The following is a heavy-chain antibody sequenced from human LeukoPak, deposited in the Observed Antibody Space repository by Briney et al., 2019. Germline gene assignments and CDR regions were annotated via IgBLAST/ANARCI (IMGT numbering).Heavy chain of an antibody. CDR1: GHTFTGYY. V-gene: IGHV1-2*02. CDR3: ARAGGPYDY. CDR2: INPNSGGT. J-gene: IGHJ4*02. D-gene: IGHD6-25*01. Sequence: ASVKVSCKASGHTFTGYYIHWVRQAPGQGLEWMGWINPNSGGTDYAQKFQGRVTMTRDTSIGTAYMELSSLRSDDTAVYYCARAGGPYDYWGQGTLVTVSS.